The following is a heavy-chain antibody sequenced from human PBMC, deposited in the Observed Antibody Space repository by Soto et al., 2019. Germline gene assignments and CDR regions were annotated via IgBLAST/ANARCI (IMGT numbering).Heavy chain of an antibody. CDR3: ARGGLYRTDYSNYDRNYMDV. CDR1: GGSFSGYY. CDR2: INHSGST. V-gene: IGHV4-34*01. D-gene: IGHD4-4*01. J-gene: IGHJ6*03. Sequence: QVQLQQWGAGLLKPSETLSLTCAVYGGSFSGYYWSRIRQPPGKGLEWIGEINHSGSTNYNPSLKSRVTISVDTSKNQFSLKLSSVTAADTAVYYCARGGLYRTDYSNYDRNYMDVWGKGTTVTVSS.